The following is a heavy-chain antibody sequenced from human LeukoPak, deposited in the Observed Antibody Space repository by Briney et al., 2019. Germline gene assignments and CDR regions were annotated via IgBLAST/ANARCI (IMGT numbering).Heavy chain of an antibody. CDR3: TRGSIAYYYMDV. Sequence: SETLSLTCTVSGGSISSYYWSWIRLPAGKGLEWIGRIHTTGRTKYNPSLKSRVTMSVDTSKNQFSLKLSSVTAADTAVYYCTRGSIAYYYMDVWGKGTTVTISS. V-gene: IGHV4-4*07. J-gene: IGHJ6*03. CDR2: IHTTGRT. D-gene: IGHD3-22*01. CDR1: GGSISSYY.